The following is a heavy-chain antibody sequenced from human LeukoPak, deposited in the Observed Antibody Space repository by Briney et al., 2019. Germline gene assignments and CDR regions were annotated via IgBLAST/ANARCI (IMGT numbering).Heavy chain of an antibody. Sequence: PSETLSLTCTVSGGSISSHYWSWIRQPPGKGLEWIGYIYYSGSTIYNPSLKRRVTISVDTSKNQFSLKLSSVTAADTAVYYCARDVPYYYGSGTSSGLDYWGQGTLVTVSS. D-gene: IGHD3-10*01. J-gene: IGHJ4*02. CDR2: IYYSGST. CDR3: ARDVPYYYGSGTSSGLDY. V-gene: IGHV4-59*11. CDR1: GGSISSHY.